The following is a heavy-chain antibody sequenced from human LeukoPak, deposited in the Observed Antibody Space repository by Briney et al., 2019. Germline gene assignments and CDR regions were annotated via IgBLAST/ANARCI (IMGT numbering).Heavy chain of an antibody. CDR3: ARQNDYGDPHYFDY. D-gene: IGHD4-17*01. J-gene: IGHJ4*02. CDR1: GYSFATNW. CDR2: IYPGDSDT. Sequence: GESLKISCKGSGYSFATNWIGWVRQMPGKGLEWMGIIYPGDSDTRYSPSFQGQVTISADKSISTAYLQWSSLKASDTAMYYCARQNDYGDPHYFDYWGQGTLVTVSS. V-gene: IGHV5-51*01.